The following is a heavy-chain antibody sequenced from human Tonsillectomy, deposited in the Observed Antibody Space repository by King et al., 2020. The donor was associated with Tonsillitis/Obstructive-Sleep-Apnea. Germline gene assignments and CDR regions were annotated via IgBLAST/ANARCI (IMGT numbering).Heavy chain of an antibody. V-gene: IGHV1-2*02. CDR1: GYTFTSYY. Sequence: QLVQSGAEVKKPGASVKVSCEASGYTFTSYYMHWVRQAPGQGLEWMGWINPNSGGTNYAQKFQGRVTMTRDTSISTAYMELGRLRSDDTAVYYCARVAYYYDSSGPFDYWGQGSLVTVSS. D-gene: IGHD3-22*01. CDR2: INPNSGGT. J-gene: IGHJ4*02. CDR3: ARVAYYYDSSGPFDY.